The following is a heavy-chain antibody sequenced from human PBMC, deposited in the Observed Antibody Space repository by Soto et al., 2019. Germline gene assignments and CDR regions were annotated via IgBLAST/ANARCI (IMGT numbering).Heavy chain of an antibody. D-gene: IGHD5-12*01. Sequence: ASVKVSCKASGGGNLRDYRTTWVRRAPGQGLEWMGGIIPKLGSANYAQNFQGRVTITADESTNTVYMELRSLRSDDTAVYYCARGRDGYNFGAVYWGHGTPVTVSS. CDR1: GGGNLRDYR. CDR2: IIPKLGSA. J-gene: IGHJ4*01. V-gene: IGHV1-69*13. CDR3: ARGRDGYNFGAVY.